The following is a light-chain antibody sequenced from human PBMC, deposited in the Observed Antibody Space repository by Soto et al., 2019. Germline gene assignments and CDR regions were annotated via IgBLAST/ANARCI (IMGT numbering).Light chain of an antibody. J-gene: IGKJ1*01. Sequence: DIQMTQSPSSLSASVGDRVTITCRARPSTGRFLNWHQQKPGKAPNVLINVASTLRSGVPSRFSGSGSGTDFNLTINSLQPEDFAIYYCQQSYSTLWTFGQGTKVDIK. CDR1: PSTGRF. CDR3: QQSYSTLWT. CDR2: VAS. V-gene: IGKV1-39*01.